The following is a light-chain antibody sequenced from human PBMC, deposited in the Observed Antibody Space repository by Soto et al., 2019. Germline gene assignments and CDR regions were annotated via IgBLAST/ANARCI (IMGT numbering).Light chain of an antibody. Sequence: DIQMTQSPSTLSASVGDRVTITCRASQSISSWLAWYQQKPGKAPKFLIFKASRLESGVPSRFSGSGSGTEFTLTISSLQPDDFATYYCQQYNTYPLTFGVGTKVEIK. V-gene: IGKV1-5*03. CDR1: QSISSW. CDR3: QQYNTYPLT. J-gene: IGKJ4*01. CDR2: KAS.